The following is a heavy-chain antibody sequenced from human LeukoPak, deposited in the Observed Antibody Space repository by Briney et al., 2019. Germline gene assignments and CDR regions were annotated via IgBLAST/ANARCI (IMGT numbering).Heavy chain of an antibody. D-gene: IGHD1-26*01. CDR3: ARDRLPFGHSVSYSVDY. CDR1: GYTFTGYY. V-gene: IGHV1-2*02. CDR2: INPNSGGT. Sequence: ASVKVSCKASGYTFTGYYMHWVRQAPGQGLEWMGWINPNSGGTNYAQKFQGRVTMTRDTSISTAYMELSRLRSDDTAVYYCARDRLPFGHSVSYSVDYWGQGTLVTVSS. J-gene: IGHJ4*02.